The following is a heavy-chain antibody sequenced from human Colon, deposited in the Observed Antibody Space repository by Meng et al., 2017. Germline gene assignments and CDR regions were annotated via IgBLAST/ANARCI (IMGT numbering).Heavy chain of an antibody. CDR2: IHSRGNT. CDR1: GASINSAHYY. J-gene: IGHJ4*02. Sequence: HVQLHELCPGVLKPSQTLSPTFTISGASINSAHYYWNWIRQSPGKGLEWLGYIHSRGNTYYTPSLKSRLTMSLDTSKNQFSLRLTSVTAADTAVYYCARNPVIPDARTFDFWGQGALVTVSS. V-gene: IGHV4-30-4*01. CDR3: ARNPVIPDARTFDF. D-gene: IGHD2-2*01.